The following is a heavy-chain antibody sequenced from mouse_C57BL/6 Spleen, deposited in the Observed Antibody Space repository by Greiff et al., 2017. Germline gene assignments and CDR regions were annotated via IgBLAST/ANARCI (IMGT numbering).Heavy chain of an antibody. D-gene: IGHD1-1*01. CDR2: IYPGNSDT. V-gene: IGHV1-5*01. Sequence: EVQLQQSGTVLARPGASVKMSCKTSGYTFTSYWMHWVKQRPGQGLEWIGAIYPGNSDTSYNQKFKGKAKLTAVTSASTAYMELSSLTHEDSAVYYCTRDYGSSFWYFDVWGTGTTVTVSS. CDR3: TRDYGSSFWYFDV. CDR1: GYTFTSYW. J-gene: IGHJ1*03.